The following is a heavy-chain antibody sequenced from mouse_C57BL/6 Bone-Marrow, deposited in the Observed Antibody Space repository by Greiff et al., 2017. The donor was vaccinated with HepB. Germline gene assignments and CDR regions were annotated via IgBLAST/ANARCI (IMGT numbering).Heavy chain of an antibody. J-gene: IGHJ4*01. CDR1: GYTFTSYG. V-gene: IGHV1-81*01. CDR3: ARPYGYGYAMDY. Sequence: QVQLQQSGAELARPGASVKLSCKASGYTFTSYGISWVKQRTGQGLEWIGEIYPRSGNTYYNEKFKGKATLTADKSSSTAYMALRSLTSEDSAVYFCARPYGYGYAMDYWGQGTSVTVSS. D-gene: IGHD2-2*01. CDR2: IYPRSGNT.